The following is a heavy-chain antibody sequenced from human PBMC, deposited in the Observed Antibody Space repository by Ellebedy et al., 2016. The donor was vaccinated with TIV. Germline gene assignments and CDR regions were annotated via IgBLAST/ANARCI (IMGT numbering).Heavy chain of an antibody. CDR2: INGGNDNT. D-gene: IGHD3-22*01. V-gene: IGHV1-3*01. Sequence: ASVKVSXXASGYTFSSYTVHWVRQAPGQRLEWMGWINGGNDNTKYSQKFQGRVTITRDTSASTAYMELSSLRSEDTAVYYCARSRYYDSGGYYFDNWFDPWGQGTRVIVSS. CDR3: ARSRYYDSGGYYFDNWFDP. CDR1: GYTFSSYT. J-gene: IGHJ5*02.